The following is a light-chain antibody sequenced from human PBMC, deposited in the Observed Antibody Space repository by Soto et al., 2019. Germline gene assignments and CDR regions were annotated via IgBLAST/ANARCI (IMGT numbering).Light chain of an antibody. V-gene: IGKV3-20*01. Sequence: EIVLTQSPGTLSLSPGERATLSCRASQSVSSNSLAWYQLKPGQAPRLLIYGASNRATAIPDRFSGSGSGTDFTLTISRLESEDFAVYYCQQYGTSPPFTFGPGTKVDSK. CDR1: QSVSSNS. J-gene: IGKJ3*01. CDR2: GAS. CDR3: QQYGTSPPFT.